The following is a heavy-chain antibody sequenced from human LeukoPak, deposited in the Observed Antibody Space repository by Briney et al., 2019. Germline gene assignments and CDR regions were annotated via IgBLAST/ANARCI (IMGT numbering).Heavy chain of an antibody. V-gene: IGHV4-38-2*01. CDR2: IYYSGNT. J-gene: IGHJ4*02. CDR1: GYSINSGFY. CDR3: ARTESSGIVGATTQFQF. Sequence: SETLSLTCGVSGYSINSGFYWGWLRQPPGKGLEWIGSIYYSGNTYYNPSPKSRVTLSVDTSKNQFSLKVTSVTAADTAVYFCARTESSGIVGATTQFQFWGQGTLVTVSS. D-gene: IGHD1-26*01.